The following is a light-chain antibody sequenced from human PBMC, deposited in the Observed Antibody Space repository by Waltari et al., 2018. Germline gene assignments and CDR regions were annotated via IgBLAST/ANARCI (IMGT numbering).Light chain of an antibody. J-gene: IGKJ3*01. CDR1: QGIRSW. CDR3: QQAHTFPPT. Sequence: DIQMTQSPSSVSASVGDRVTITCRASQGIRSWLAWYQQRPGNAPKLLIYAASSLQSGVPSRFSGSGSGTDFTLTISSLQPEDFVTYYCQQAHTFPPTFGPGTKVHIQ. CDR2: AAS. V-gene: IGKV1-12*01.